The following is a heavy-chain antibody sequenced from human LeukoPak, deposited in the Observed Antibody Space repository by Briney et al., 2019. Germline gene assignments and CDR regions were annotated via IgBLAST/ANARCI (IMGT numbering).Heavy chain of an antibody. D-gene: IGHD6-13*01. CDR2: INPSGGST. J-gene: IGHJ4*02. CDR1: GYTLTELS. Sequence: ASVKVSCKVSGYTLTELSMHWVRQAPGQGLEWMGIINPSGGSTSYAQKFQGRVTMTRDTFTSTVYMELSSLRSEDTAVYYCARTAAAEENWGQGTLVTVSS. CDR3: ARTAAAEEN. V-gene: IGHV1-46*01.